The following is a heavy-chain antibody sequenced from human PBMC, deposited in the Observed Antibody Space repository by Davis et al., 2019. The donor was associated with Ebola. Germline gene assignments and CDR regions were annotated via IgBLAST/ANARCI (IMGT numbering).Heavy chain of an antibody. V-gene: IGHV1-18*01. J-gene: IGHJ6*04. CDR1: GYTFTSYG. CDR3: ARFHYYDSSGYYYYYGMDV. Sequence: AASVKVSCKASGYTFTSYGISWVRQAPGQGLEWMGWISADNGNTNYAQKLQGRVTMTRNTSISTAYMELSSLRSEDTAVYYCARFHYYDSSGYYYYYGMDVWGKGTTVTVSS. CDR2: ISADNGNT. D-gene: IGHD3-22*01.